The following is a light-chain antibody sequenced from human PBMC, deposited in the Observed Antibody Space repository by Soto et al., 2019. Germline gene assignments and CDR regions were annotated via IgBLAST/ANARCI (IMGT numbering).Light chain of an antibody. CDR1: SSDVGGYNY. J-gene: IGLJ2*01. V-gene: IGLV2-8*01. Sequence: ALTQPPSASGSPGQSVTISCTGTSSDVGGYNYVSWYQQHPGKAPKLMIYEVSKRPSGVPDRFSGPKSGNTASLTVSGLQAEDEADYYCSSYAGSNNLVFGGGTKLTVL. CDR2: EVS. CDR3: SSYAGSNNLV.